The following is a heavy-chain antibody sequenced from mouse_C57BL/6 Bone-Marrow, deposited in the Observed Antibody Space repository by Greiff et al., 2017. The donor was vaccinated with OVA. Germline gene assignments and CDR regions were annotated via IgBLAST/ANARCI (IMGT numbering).Heavy chain of an antibody. Sequence: EVQLVESGGGLVKPGGSLKLSCAASGFTFSSYAMSWVRQTPEKRLEWVATISDGGSYTYYPDNVKGRFTISRDNAKNNLYLQMSHLKSEDTAKYYCARDHYGNYVDYWGQGTTLTVSS. J-gene: IGHJ2*01. CDR3: ARDHYGNYVDY. V-gene: IGHV5-4*01. CDR2: ISDGGSYT. D-gene: IGHD2-1*01. CDR1: GFTFSSYA.